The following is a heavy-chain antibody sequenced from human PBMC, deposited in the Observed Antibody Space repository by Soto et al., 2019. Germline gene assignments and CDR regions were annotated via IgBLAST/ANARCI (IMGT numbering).Heavy chain of an antibody. Sequence: GGSLRLSCAASGFTVSRNYMSWVRQAPGKGLEWVSVIYSGGSTYYADSVKGRFTISRHNSKNTLYPQMNSLRAEDTAVYYCARGGYYGSGSPNMDASYYYYYMDVWGKGTTVTVSS. J-gene: IGHJ6*03. CDR2: IYSGGST. CDR3: ARGGYYGSGSPNMDASYYYYYMDV. V-gene: IGHV3-53*04. D-gene: IGHD3-10*01. CDR1: GFTVSRNY.